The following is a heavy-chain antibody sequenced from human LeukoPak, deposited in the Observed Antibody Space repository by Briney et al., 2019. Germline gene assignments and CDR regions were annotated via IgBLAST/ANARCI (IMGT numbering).Heavy chain of an antibody. V-gene: IGHV4-39*07. CDR2: IYYGGST. CDR1: GGSILSSSYY. J-gene: IGHJ3*02. Sequence: SETLSLTCTVSGGSILSSSYYWGWIRQPPGKGLEWIGSIYYGGSTDYNPSLKSRVTISVDKSKNQFSLKLSSVTAADTAVYYCARALSWRAFDIWGQGTMVTVSS. CDR3: ARALSWRAFDI.